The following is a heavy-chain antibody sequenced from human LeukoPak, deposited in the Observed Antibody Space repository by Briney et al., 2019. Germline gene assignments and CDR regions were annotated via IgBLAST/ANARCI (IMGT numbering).Heavy chain of an antibody. CDR3: ARNRYGSSLDAFDI. D-gene: IGHD6-13*01. CDR2: ISSSSTYI. J-gene: IGHJ3*02. V-gene: IGHV3-21*01. Sequence: XXQAPXXXLEWVSSISSSSTYIYYADSVTGRFTTSRDNAKNSLHLQMNSLRAEDTAVYYCARNRYGSSLDAFDICGQGXXV.